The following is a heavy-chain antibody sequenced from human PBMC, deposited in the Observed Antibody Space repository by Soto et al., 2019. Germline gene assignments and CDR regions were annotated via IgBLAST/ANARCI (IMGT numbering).Heavy chain of an antibody. D-gene: IGHD1-26*01. J-gene: IGHJ4*02. V-gene: IGHV1-2*02. Sequence: ASVKVSCKASGYSFTDNFIHWVRPAPGQGPEGKGWMYPSIGATKYVWKFQGRGTMTSDTSSSTVYMDLFRQKSDHTAVYYCAREYAVKTLLNSGGLHFGHWGQGSLVTVAS. CDR2: MYPSIGAT. CDR1: GYSFTDNF. CDR3: AREYAVKTLLNSGGLHFGH.